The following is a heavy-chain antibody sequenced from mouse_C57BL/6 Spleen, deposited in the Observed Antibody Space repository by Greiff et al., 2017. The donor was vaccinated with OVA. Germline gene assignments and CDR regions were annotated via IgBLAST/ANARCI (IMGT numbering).Heavy chain of an antibody. CDR1: GFNIQDSY. Sequence: EVKLVESGAELVKPGASVKLSCTASGFNIQDSYMHWVKQRTDQGLAWIGRIDSEAGETQYAPKFQGKDTIAADTSSNTSYLQISILTSEDTAVYYCSSPIATVVAPFDYWGQGTTRTVSS. CDR2: IDSEAGET. CDR3: SSPIATVVAPFDY. J-gene: IGHJ2*01. D-gene: IGHD1-1*01. V-gene: IGHV14-2*01.